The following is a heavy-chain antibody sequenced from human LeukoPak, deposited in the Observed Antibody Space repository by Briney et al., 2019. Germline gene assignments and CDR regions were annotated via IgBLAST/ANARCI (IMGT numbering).Heavy chain of an antibody. CDR3: ARVRGYSTFDF. D-gene: IGHD4-11*01. J-gene: IGHJ4*02. Sequence: GGSLRLSCAASGFTFSSYWMSWVRQAPGKGLEWVANINQDESEENFVDSVKGRFSISRDNAKRSLYLQMNSLRAEDTAMYYCARVRGYSTFDFWGQGTLVTVSS. CDR1: GFTFSSYW. CDR2: INQDESEE. V-gene: IGHV3-7*04.